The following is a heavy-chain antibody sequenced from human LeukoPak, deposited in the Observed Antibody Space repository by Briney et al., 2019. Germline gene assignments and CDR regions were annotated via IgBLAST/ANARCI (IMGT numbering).Heavy chain of an antibody. CDR3: ARDRMDGSGWYFGY. V-gene: IGHV3-7*01. J-gene: IGHJ4*02. D-gene: IGHD6-19*01. CDR2: IKQDGSDK. CDR1: GFTFSDYW. Sequence: GGSLRLSCTASGFTFSDYWMSWVRQAPGKGPEWVANIKQDGSDKYYVDSVKGRFTISRDNAKNALYLQVNSLRPEDTAVYYCARDRMDGSGWYFGYWGQGTLVTVSS.